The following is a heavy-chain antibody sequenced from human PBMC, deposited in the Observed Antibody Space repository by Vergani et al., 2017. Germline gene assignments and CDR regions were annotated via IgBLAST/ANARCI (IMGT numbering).Heavy chain of an antibody. Sequence: EVQLVESGGGLVQPGRSLRLSCTASGFTFGDYAMSWVRQAPGKGLEWVGFIRSKAYGGTTEYAASVKGRFTISRDDSKSIAYLQMNSLKTEDTAVYYCTGREGGFGYWGQGTLVTVSS. V-gene: IGHV3-49*04. CDR1: GFTFGDYA. D-gene: IGHD1-26*01. J-gene: IGHJ4*02. CDR2: IRSKAYGGTT. CDR3: TGREGGFGY.